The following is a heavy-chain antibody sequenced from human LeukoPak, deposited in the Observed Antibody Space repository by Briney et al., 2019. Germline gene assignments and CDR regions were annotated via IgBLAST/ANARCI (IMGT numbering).Heavy chain of an antibody. CDR3: ARVAQQWELLGNFDY. J-gene: IGHJ4*02. D-gene: IGHD1-26*01. Sequence: GGSLRLSCAASGFTFSSYAMHWVRQAPGKGLEYVSAISSNGGSTYYANSVKGRFTISRDNSKNTLYLQMGSLRAEDMAVYYCARVAQQWELLGNFDYWGQGTLVTVSS. CDR2: ISSNGGST. V-gene: IGHV3-64*01. CDR1: GFTFSSYA.